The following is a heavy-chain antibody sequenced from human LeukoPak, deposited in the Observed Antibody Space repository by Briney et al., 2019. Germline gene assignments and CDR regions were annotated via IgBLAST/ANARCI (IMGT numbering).Heavy chain of an antibody. CDR2: ISGSGGST. V-gene: IGHV3-23*01. CDR3: ARARFGYNRGPFDY. Sequence: GGSLRLSCAASGFTFSSYAMSWVRRAPGKGLEWVSGISGSGGSTDYADSVKGRFTISRDNSKNTLYLQMNSLRPEDTAVYYCARARFGYNRGPFDYWGQGILVTVSS. J-gene: IGHJ4*02. CDR1: GFTFSSYA. D-gene: IGHD5-24*01.